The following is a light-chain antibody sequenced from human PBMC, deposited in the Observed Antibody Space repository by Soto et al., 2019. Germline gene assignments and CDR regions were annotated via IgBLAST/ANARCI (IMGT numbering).Light chain of an antibody. Sequence: DIVMTQSPLSLPVTPGAPASISCRSSQSLLHSNGYNFLDWYLQKPGQSPQLLIYLGSNRASGVPDRFSGSGSGTDFTLKIRGVEAEDVEVYYCMQAVQSPPYTFGRRIKLVIK. CDR2: LGS. CDR1: QSLLHSNGYNF. J-gene: IGKJ2*01. V-gene: IGKV2-28*01. CDR3: MQAVQSPPYT.